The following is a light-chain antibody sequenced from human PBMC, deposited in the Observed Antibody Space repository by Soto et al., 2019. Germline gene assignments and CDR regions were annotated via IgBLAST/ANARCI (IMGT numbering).Light chain of an antibody. J-gene: IGLJ3*02. Sequence: QSVLTQPPSLSGTPGQTVTISCIGSRSNIGSAIVHWYQQIPGTAPKHLIYMNNQRPSGVPDRFSGSKFGTSASLVITGLRPEDEADYYCVAWDDNLSSRVFGGGTKLTVL. CDR2: MNN. CDR1: RSNIGSAI. V-gene: IGLV1-47*01. CDR3: VAWDDNLSSRV.